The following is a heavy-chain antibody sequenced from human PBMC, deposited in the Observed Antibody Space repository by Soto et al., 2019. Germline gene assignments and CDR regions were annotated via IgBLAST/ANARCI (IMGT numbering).Heavy chain of an antibody. CDR3: AREVAADGTVREDVFVI. D-gene: IGHD6-13*01. J-gene: IGHJ3*02. V-gene: IGHV1-69*12. Sequence: QVHLVQSGAEVKKPGSSVKVSCKAPGGTFSNHAINWVRQAPGQGLEWMGRIIPIFSTTNYAQKFQGRVTMTGDESTITAYLELSNLKQDDTAVYYCAREVAADGTVREDVFVIWGQGTLVTVSS. CDR2: IIPIFSTT. CDR1: GGTFSNHA.